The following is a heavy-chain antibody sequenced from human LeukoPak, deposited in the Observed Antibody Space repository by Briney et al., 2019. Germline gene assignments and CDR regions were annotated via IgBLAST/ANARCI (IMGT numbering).Heavy chain of an antibody. CDR1: GFTISNYW. J-gene: IGHJ6*02. CDR3: ARGLYYGMDV. CDR2: ISSDGTNT. Sequence: AGGSLRLSCAASGFTISNYWMHWVRQAPGKGLVWVSRISSDGTNTNYADSVKGRFTISRDNAKNSLYLQMNSLRAEDTAVYYCARGLYYGMDVWGQGTTVTVSS. V-gene: IGHV3-74*01.